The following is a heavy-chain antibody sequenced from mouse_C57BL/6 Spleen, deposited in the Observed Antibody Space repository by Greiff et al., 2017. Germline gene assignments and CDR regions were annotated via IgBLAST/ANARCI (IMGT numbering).Heavy chain of an antibody. V-gene: IGHV2-6*01. CDR2: FLGFGST. CDR1: GFSLTSYG. CDR3: ARAFRRYAMDY. J-gene: IGHJ4*01. Sequence: VKLVESGPGLVAPSQSLSITCTVSGFSLTSYGVDWVRQSPGKGLEWLGVFLGFGSTNYNSALKSRPSISKDNSKSQVFLKMNSLQTDDTAMYYCARAFRRYAMDYWGQGTSVTVSS.